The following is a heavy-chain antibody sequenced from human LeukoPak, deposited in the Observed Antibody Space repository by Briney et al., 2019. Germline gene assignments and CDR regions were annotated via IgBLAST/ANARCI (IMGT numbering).Heavy chain of an antibody. CDR2: IIPIFGTA. V-gene: IGHV1-69*13. J-gene: IGHJ4*02. CDR3: ARAPRYGSGSYYNAG. CDR1: GGTFSSYA. D-gene: IGHD3-10*01. Sequence: SVKVSCKASGGTFSSYAISWVRQAPGQGLEWMGGIIPIFGTANYAQKFQGRVTITADESTGTAYMELSSLRSEDTAVYYCARAPRYGSGSYYNAGWGQGTLVTVSS.